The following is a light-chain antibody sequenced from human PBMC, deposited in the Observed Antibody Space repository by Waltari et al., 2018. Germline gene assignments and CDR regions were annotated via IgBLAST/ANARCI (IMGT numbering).Light chain of an antibody. J-gene: IGKJ1*01. CDR1: QGISSW. V-gene: IGKV1-5*03. CDR3: QQYNSYWT. Sequence: DIQMTQSPSTLSASVVDRVTITFRASQGISSWLAWYQQKPGKAPKLLIYKASSLESGVPSRFSGSGSGTEFTLTISSLQPDDFATYYCQQYNSYWTFGQGTKVEIK. CDR2: KAS.